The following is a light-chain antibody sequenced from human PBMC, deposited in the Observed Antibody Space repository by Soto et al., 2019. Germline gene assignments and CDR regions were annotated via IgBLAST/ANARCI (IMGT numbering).Light chain of an antibody. J-gene: IGKJ5*01. CDR3: QQSYSTPIT. V-gene: IGKV1-39*01. Sequence: DMQMTQSPSSLSASLGDRVSITCRSSQNISNYLHWYQQRPGKAPKLLIYAASNLRSGVPSRFSGSGSGTDFTLTISSLQPEDFATYYCQQSYSTPITFGQGTRLEIK. CDR1: QNISNY. CDR2: AAS.